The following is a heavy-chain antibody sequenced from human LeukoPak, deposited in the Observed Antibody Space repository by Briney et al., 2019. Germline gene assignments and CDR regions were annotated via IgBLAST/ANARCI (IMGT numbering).Heavy chain of an antibody. V-gene: IGHV3-21*01. CDR2: ISSGSSYI. J-gene: IGHJ4*02. D-gene: IGHD1-26*01. CDR3: ARGMGIVGATWTPGNFDY. Sequence: PGGSLRLSCPASGFTFSSYIMNWVGQAPGKGLEWVSSISSGSSYIYYADSVKGRFTISRDNAKNSLYLQMNSLRAEDTAVYYCARGMGIVGATWTPGNFDYWGQGTLVTVSS. CDR1: GFTFSSYI.